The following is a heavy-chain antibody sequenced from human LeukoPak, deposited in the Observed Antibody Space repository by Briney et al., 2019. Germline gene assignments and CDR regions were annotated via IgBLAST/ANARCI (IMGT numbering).Heavy chain of an antibody. V-gene: IGHV1-24*01. J-gene: IGHJ4*02. CDR3: ATGGPWDLLKY. CDR2: FDPEHGEM. D-gene: IGHD3-9*01. CDR1: GDTLTELS. Sequence: ASVKVSCKVSGDTLTELSTHWVRQAPGKGLEWMGGFDPEHGEMIYAQKLQGRVTMTEDRSTDTAYMELSSLRSEDTAVYFCATGGPWDLLKYWGQGTLVTVSS.